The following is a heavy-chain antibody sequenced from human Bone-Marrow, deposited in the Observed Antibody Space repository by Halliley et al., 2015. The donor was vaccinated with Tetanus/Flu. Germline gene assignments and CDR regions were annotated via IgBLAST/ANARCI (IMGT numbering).Heavy chain of an antibody. D-gene: IGHD3-22*01. CDR3: ARAYHYDSSGYYYDS. Sequence: SLRLSCVASGFSIGNFGMHWVRQAPGKGLEWVATVSNSGNTQYFLYSVEGRFSISRDNSRNTLYLQMNSLRAEDTAIYYCARAYHYDSSGYYYDSWGQGTLVTVSS. CDR2: VSNSGNTQ. CDR1: GFSIGNFG. V-gene: IGHV3-30*03. J-gene: IGHJ5*01.